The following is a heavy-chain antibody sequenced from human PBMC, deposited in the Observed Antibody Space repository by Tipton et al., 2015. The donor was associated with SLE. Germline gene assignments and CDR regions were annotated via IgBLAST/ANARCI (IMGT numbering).Heavy chain of an antibody. D-gene: IGHD5-18*01. Sequence: TLSLTCSIYGESFGGYYWSWIRQPPGKGLEYIGEIHHRGSTNYKSPLRGRVTISVDKSKNQFSLKLTSVTAADTAVYYCARWIPLTGINVWGQGATVTVSS. CDR3: ARWIPLTGINV. CDR1: GESFGGYY. CDR2: IHHRGST. V-gene: IGHV4-34*01. J-gene: IGHJ6*02.